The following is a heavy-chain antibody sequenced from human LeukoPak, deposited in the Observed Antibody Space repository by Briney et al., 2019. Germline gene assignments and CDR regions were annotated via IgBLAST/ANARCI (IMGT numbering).Heavy chain of an antibody. Sequence: ASVKVSCKASGYTFTSYGISWVRQAPGQGREWVGWISAYNGNTNYAQKLQGRVTMTTDTSTSTAYMELRSLRSDDTAVYYCAREGDSSGWYEYYYYGMDVWGQGTTVTVSS. J-gene: IGHJ6*02. CDR1: GYTFTSYG. CDR3: AREGDSSGWYEYYYYGMDV. V-gene: IGHV1-18*01. CDR2: ISAYNGNT. D-gene: IGHD6-19*01.